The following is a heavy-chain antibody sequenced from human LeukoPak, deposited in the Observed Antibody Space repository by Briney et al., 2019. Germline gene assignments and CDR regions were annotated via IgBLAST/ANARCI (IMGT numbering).Heavy chain of an antibody. CDR2: IYYSGST. CDR3: ARQIGFITMVRGVTAEYFQH. Sequence: PSETLSLTCTVSGGSISSSSYYWGWIRQPPGKGLEWIGSIYYSGSTYYNPSLKSRVTISVDTSENQFSLKLSSVTAADTAVYYCARQIGFITMVRGVTAEYFQHWGQGTLVTVSS. CDR1: GGSISSSSYY. J-gene: IGHJ1*01. D-gene: IGHD3-10*01. V-gene: IGHV4-39*01.